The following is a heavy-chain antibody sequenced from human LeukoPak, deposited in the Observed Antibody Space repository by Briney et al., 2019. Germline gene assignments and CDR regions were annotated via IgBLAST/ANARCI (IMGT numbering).Heavy chain of an antibody. J-gene: IGHJ4*02. CDR1: GYTLTELS. CDR2: FDPEDGET. D-gene: IGHD6-19*01. V-gene: IGHV1-24*01. CDR3: ATEGIAVAGTPY. Sequence: GASVKVSCKVSGYTLTELSMHWVRPAPGKGLEWMGGFDPEDGETIYAQKFQGRVTMTEDTSTDTAYMELSSLRSEDTAVYYCATEGIAVAGTPYWGQGTLVTVSS.